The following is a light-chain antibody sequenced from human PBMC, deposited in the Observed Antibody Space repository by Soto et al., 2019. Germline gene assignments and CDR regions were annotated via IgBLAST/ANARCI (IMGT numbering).Light chain of an antibody. CDR2: GAA. CDR3: QQSYSTLPMYT. Sequence: DIQMTQSPSSLSASVGDRVAITCRASQNIRNYLNWYQQKPGKAPKVLIYGAASLQSGVPSRFSGSGSGTDFTLTISSLQPEDFATYYCQQSYSTLPMYTFGQGTKV. V-gene: IGKV1-39*01. J-gene: IGKJ2*01. CDR1: QNIRNY.